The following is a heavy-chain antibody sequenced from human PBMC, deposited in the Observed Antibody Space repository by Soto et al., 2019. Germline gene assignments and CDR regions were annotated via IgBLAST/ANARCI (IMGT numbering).Heavy chain of an antibody. CDR3: ARSLYGGNYYFDY. V-gene: IGHV2-70*04. D-gene: IGHD2-21*02. CDR2: IDWDDDK. Sequence: ESGPTLVNPTQTLTLTCTFSGFSLSTTGMRVSWIRQPPGKALEWLARIDWDDDKFYSTSLKTRLTISKDTSKNQVVLTMINMDPVDTATYYCARSLYGGNYYFDYWGQGTLVTV. J-gene: IGHJ4*02. CDR1: GFSLSTTGMR.